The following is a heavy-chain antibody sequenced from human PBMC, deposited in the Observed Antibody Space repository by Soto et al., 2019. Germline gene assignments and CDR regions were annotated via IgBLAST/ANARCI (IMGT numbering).Heavy chain of an antibody. D-gene: IGHD3-3*01. CDR3: ARIPFHDFWSCSPPYYFDY. J-gene: IGHJ4*02. CDR2: INAGNGNT. Sequence: ASVKVSCKASGYTFTSYAMHWVRQAPGQRLEWMGWINAGNGNTKYSQKFQGRVTITRDTSASTAYMELSSLRSEDTAVYYCARIPFHDFWSCSPPYYFDYWGQGTLVTVSS. CDR1: GYTFTSYA. V-gene: IGHV1-3*01.